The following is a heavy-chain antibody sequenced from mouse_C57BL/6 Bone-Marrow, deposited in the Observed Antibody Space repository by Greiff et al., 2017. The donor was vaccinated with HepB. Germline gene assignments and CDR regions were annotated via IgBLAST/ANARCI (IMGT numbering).Heavy chain of an antibody. J-gene: IGHJ2*01. D-gene: IGHD2-1*01. Sequence: VQLQQSGAELARPGASVKLSCKASGYTFTSYGISWVKQRTGQGLEWIGEIYPRSGNTYYNEKFKGKATLTADKSSSTAYMELRSLTSEDSAVYFCARYAPIYDGNLYYFDYWGQGTTLTVSS. CDR1: GYTFTSYG. CDR3: ARYAPIYDGNLYYFDY. V-gene: IGHV1-81*01. CDR2: IYPRSGNT.